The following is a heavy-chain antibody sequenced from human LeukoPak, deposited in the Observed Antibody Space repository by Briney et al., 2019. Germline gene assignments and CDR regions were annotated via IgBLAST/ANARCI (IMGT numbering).Heavy chain of an antibody. CDR3: ARLYSGSYYAEYFQH. J-gene: IGHJ1*01. Sequence: GGGLRLSRAAPVLTFSSYAISWGRQAPGEGLEWGSAISGSGGSTYYAESVKGGVTISRDNANNTMYLQMNSMRAEDTAVYYCARLYSGSYYAEYFQHWGQGTLPTVSS. D-gene: IGHD1-26*01. CDR2: ISGSGGST. V-gene: IGHV3-23*01. CDR1: VLTFSSYA.